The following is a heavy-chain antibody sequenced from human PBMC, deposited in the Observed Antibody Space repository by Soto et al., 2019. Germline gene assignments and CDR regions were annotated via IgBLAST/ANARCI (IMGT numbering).Heavy chain of an antibody. Sequence: ASVKVSCKASGGTFSSYTISWVRQAPGQGLEWMGRIIPILGIANYAQKFQGRVTITADKSTSTAYMELSSLRSEDTAVYYCASGGGGLRPINYYYYYMDVWGKGTTVTVSS. CDR2: IIPILGIA. CDR3: ASGGGGLRPINYYYYYMDV. CDR1: GGTFSSYT. D-gene: IGHD4-17*01. J-gene: IGHJ6*03. V-gene: IGHV1-69*02.